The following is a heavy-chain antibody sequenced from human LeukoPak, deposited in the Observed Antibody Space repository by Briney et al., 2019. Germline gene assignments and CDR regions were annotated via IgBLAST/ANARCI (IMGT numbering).Heavy chain of an antibody. CDR2: ISSSSSYI. V-gene: IGHV3-21*01. CDR1: AFSFSDYS. D-gene: IGHD2-15*01. Sequence: PGGSLRLSCAASAFSFSDYSMNWVRQAPGKGLEWVSSISSSSSYIYYADSVKGRFTISRDNAKNSLYLQMNSLRAEDTAVYYCASSAGYCSGGSCYYYWGQGTLVTVSS. J-gene: IGHJ4*02. CDR3: ASSAGYCSGGSCYYY.